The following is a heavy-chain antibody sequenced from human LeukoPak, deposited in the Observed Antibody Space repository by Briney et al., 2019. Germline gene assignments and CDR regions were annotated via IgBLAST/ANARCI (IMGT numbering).Heavy chain of an antibody. V-gene: IGHV3-23*01. CDR2: IYENGGTT. D-gene: IGHD2-21*01. CDR3: SKDFRIGYSAHFDF. CDR1: GFTFRSHA. Sequence: GGSLRLSCVGSGFTFRSHAMSWVRQAPEKGLEFVSGIYENGGTTYYADSVKGRFSISRDNSKNTLYLQMDSLRGEDTAVYYCSKDFRIGYSAHFDFWGQGALVTVSS. J-gene: IGHJ4*02.